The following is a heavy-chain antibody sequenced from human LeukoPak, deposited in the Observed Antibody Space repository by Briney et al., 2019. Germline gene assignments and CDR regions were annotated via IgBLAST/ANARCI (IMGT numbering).Heavy chain of an antibody. V-gene: IGHV1-18*01. CDR2: ISAYNGNT. Sequence: ASVKVSCKASGYTFTSYGISWVRQAPGQGLEWMGWISAYNGNTNYAQKLQGRVTMTTDTSTSTTYMELRSLRSDDTAVYYCARGHKDIVVVPAALTMDYWGQGTLVTVSS. CDR1: GYTFTSYG. D-gene: IGHD2-2*01. CDR3: ARGHKDIVVVPAALTMDY. J-gene: IGHJ4*02.